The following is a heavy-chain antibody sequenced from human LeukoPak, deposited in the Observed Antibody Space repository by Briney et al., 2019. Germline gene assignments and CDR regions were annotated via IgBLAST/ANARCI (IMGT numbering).Heavy chain of an antibody. V-gene: IGHV4-4*02. CDR1: GVSINSSNW. CDR2: IYHGGNT. J-gene: IGHJ3*02. CDR3: ARDRGISGSHPPIDAFDI. D-gene: IGHD1-26*01. Sequence: PSETLSLTCAVSGVSINSSNWCSWVRHPPGEGLGGIGEIYHGGNTNYNPSLKSRVTISVDKSKNQFSLELNLVTAADTAVYYGARDRGISGSHPPIDAFDIWGQGTMVTVSS.